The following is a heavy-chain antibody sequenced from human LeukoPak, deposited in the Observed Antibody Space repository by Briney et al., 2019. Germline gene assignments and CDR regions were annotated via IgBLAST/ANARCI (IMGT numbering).Heavy chain of an antibody. CDR2: IYYSGST. CDR3: ARDSTSHSSENFDI. J-gene: IGHJ3*02. Sequence: ASETLSLTCTVSGGSFSSHYWTWIRQPPGKGLEWIGNIYYSGSTNYNPSLKSRVTISVGTSKNQFSLKLNSVTAADTAVYYCARDSTSHSSENFDIWGQGTMVTVSS. V-gene: IGHV4-59*11. D-gene: IGHD2-2*01. CDR1: GGSFSSHY.